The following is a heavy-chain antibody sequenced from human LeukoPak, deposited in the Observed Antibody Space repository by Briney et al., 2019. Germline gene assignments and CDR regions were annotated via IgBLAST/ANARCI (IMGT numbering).Heavy chain of an antibody. J-gene: IGHJ4*02. CDR2: ISGSGGST. CDR3: AKASGYSSSWPKYFDY. D-gene: IGHD6-13*01. Sequence: PGGSLRLSCAASGFTFSSYAMSWVRQAPGKGLEWVSAISGSGGSTYYADSVKGRFTISRDNSKNTLYLQMNSLRAEDTAVYYCAKASGYSSSWPKYFDYWGQGTLVTVSS. V-gene: IGHV3-23*01. CDR1: GFTFSSYA.